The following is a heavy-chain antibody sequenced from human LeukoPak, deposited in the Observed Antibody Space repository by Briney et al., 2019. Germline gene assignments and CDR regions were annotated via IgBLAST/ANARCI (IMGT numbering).Heavy chain of an antibody. D-gene: IGHD3-10*01. CDR1: GFTFDDYA. Sequence: PGGSLGLSCAASGFTFDDYAMHWVRQAPGKGLEWVSGISWNSGGIGYADSVKGRFTISRDNAKNSLYLQMNSLRAEDTALYYCAKDRYYGSGSSVDYWGQGTLVTVSS. CDR3: AKDRYYGSGSSVDY. J-gene: IGHJ4*02. V-gene: IGHV3-9*01. CDR2: ISWNSGGI.